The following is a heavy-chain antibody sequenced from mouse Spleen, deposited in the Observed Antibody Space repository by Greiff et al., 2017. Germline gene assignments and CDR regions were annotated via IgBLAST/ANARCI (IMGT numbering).Heavy chain of an antibody. Sequence: EVKLQQSGAELVRPGASVKLSCTASGFNIKDDYMHWVKQRPEQGLEWIGWIDPENGDTEYASKFQGKATITADTSSNTAYLQLSSLTSEDTAVYYCTIDSSGYPAWFAYWGQGTLVTVSA. J-gene: IGHJ3*01. CDR1: GFNIKDDY. CDR2: IDPENGDT. CDR3: TIDSSGYPAWFAY. D-gene: IGHD3-2*01. V-gene: IGHV14-4*01.